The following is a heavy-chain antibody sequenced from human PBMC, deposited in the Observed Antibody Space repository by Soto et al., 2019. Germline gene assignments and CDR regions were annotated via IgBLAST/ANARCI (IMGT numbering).Heavy chain of an antibody. D-gene: IGHD6-13*01. J-gene: IGHJ4*02. Sequence: SETLSLTGAVYGESFSGYYWSWIRQPPGKGLEWIGEIHDSGSTNYNPYLKSRLIISVDTSRNQFSLKLSSVTAADTAVYYCARGLRRTSSWNSDYSGQGNLVTVSS. CDR1: GESFSGYY. CDR3: ARGLRRTSSWNSDY. CDR2: IHDSGST. V-gene: IGHV4-34*01.